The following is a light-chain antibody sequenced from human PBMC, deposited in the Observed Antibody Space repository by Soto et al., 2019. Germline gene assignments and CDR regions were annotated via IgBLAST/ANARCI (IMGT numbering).Light chain of an antibody. CDR2: GAS. V-gene: IGKV3-20*01. CDR3: HHYGTSQT. Sequence: EVVLTQSPDTLSLSLGERATLSCRTSQSVASTYLAWYQQKPGQAPRLLIYGASSRATGIPARFSGSGSATEFTLTISGLDPEDLAVYYCHHYGTSQTFGGRTKMEIK. CDR1: QSVASTY. J-gene: IGKJ4*01.